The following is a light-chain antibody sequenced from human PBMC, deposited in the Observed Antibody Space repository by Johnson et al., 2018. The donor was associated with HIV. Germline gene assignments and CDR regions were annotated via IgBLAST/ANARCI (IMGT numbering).Light chain of an antibody. CDR3: GTWDSSLSAYV. CDR1: SSNIGNNY. Sequence: QSVLTQPPSVSAAPGQKVTISCSGSSSNIGNNYVSWYQQLPGTAPKLLIYDNNKRPSGIPDRFSGSKSGTSATLGITGLQTGDEADYYLGTWDSSLSAYVFGTGSKVTVL. J-gene: IGLJ1*01. V-gene: IGLV1-51*01. CDR2: DNN.